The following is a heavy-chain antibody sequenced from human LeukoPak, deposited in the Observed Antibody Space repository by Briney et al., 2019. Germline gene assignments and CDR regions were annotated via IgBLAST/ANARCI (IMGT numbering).Heavy chain of an antibody. CDR3: AKGRASKAARPPDY. CDR2: IWYDGSDK. Sequence: GGSLRLSCAASGFTFNAYGMHWVHQAPGKGLEGVAAIWYDGSDKYYADSVKGRFTISRDNSKNTLFLQMNTLSAEDTAVYYCAKGRASKAARPPDYWGQGTLVTVSS. CDR1: GFTFNAYG. D-gene: IGHD6-6*01. V-gene: IGHV3-33*06. J-gene: IGHJ4*02.